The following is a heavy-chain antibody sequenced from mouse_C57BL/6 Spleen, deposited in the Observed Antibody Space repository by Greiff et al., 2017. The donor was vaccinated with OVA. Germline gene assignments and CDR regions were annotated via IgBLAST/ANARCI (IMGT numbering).Heavy chain of an antibody. D-gene: IGHD2-5*01. V-gene: IGHV1-82*01. CDR3: ARRGDYSNYDFDY. Sequence: VQLQQSGPELVKPGASVKISCKASGYAFSSSWMNWVKQRPGKGLEWIGRIYPGDGDTNYNGKFKGKATLTADKSSSTAYMQLSSLTSEDSAVYFCARRGDYSNYDFDYWGQGTTLTVSS. J-gene: IGHJ2*01. CDR2: IYPGDGDT. CDR1: GYAFSSSW.